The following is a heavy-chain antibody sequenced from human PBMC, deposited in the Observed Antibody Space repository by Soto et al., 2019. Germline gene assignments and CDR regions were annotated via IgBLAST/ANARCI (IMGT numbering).Heavy chain of an antibody. CDR1: GGTFSSYA. J-gene: IGHJ6*02. CDR2: IIPIFGTA. V-gene: IGHV1-69*13. CDR3: ARAYYYDSSDYYYGMDV. Sequence: SVKVSCKASGGTFSSYAISWVRQAPGQGLEWMGGIIPIFGTANYAQKFQGRVTITADESTSTAYMELSSLRSEDTAVYYCARAYYYDSSDYYYGMDVWGQGTTVTVSS. D-gene: IGHD3-22*01.